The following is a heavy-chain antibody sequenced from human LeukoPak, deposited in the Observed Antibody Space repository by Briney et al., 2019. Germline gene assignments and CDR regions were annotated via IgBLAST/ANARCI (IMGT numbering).Heavy chain of an antibody. Sequence: GGSLRLSCAASGFTFSDYYMSWIRQAPGKGLEWVSYISSSGSTKYYADSVKGRFTISRDNAKNSLYLQMNSLRADDTAVYYCARERVVGALDYWGQGTLVTVSS. CDR2: ISSSGSTK. D-gene: IGHD1-26*01. CDR3: ARERVVGALDY. V-gene: IGHV3-11*01. J-gene: IGHJ4*02. CDR1: GFTFSDYY.